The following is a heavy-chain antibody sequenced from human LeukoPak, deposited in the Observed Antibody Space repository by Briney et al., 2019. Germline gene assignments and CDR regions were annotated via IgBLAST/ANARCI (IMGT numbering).Heavy chain of an antibody. CDR1: GFTFSGSA. CDR3: TRGTVSPPNPFDY. CDR2: IRSKAYSYAT. Sequence: GGSLRLSCAASGFTFSGSAMRWVRQASGKGLEWVGRIRSKAYSYATAYAASVKGRFTISRDDSKNTAYLQMNSLKTDDTAVYYCTRGTVSPPNPFDYWGQGTLVTVSS. D-gene: IGHD3-16*01. V-gene: IGHV3-73*01. J-gene: IGHJ4*02.